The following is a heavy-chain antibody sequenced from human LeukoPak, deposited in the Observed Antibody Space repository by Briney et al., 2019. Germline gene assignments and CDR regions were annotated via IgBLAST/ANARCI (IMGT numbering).Heavy chain of an antibody. Sequence: GGSLRVSCAASGFTFSGSWMSWVRQAPGKGLEWVANIKEDGSEKYYVDSVRGRFSISRDNAKNSLYLQMNSLRAEDTAVYYCVRDGRPLDYWGQGTLVTVSS. CDR2: IKEDGSEK. CDR1: GFTFSGSW. CDR3: VRDGRPLDY. D-gene: IGHD1-1*01. J-gene: IGHJ4*02. V-gene: IGHV3-7*01.